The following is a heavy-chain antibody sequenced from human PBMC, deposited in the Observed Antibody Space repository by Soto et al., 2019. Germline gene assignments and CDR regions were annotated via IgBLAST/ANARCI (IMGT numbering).Heavy chain of an antibody. D-gene: IGHD4-17*01. CDR2: ISAYNGNT. J-gene: IGHJ6*02. V-gene: IGHV1-18*04. Sequence: ASVKVSCKASGYTFTSYGISWVRQAPGQGLEWMGWISAYNGNTNYAQKLQGRVTMTTDTSTSTAYMELRSLRSDDTAVYYCARTATVVKLYGMELWGQGTTVTVSS. CDR3: ARTATVVKLYGMEL. CDR1: GYTFTSYG.